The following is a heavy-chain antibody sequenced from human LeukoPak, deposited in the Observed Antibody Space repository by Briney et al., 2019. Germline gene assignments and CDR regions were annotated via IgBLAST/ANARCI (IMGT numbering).Heavy chain of an antibody. V-gene: IGHV3-9*01. J-gene: IGHJ3*02. CDR3: AKDINYGDYACGAFDI. CDR1: GFTFDDYA. D-gene: IGHD4-17*01. CDR2: ISWNSGSI. Sequence: GGSLRLSCAASGFTFDDYAMHWVRQAPGKGLEWVSGISWNSGSIGYADSVKGRFTISRDNAKNSLYLQMNSLRAEDTALYYCAKDINYGDYACGAFDIWGQGTMVSVSS.